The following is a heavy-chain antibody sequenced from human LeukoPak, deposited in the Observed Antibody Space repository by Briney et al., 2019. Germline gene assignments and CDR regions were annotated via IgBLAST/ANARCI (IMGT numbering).Heavy chain of an antibody. V-gene: IGHV1-8*03. CDR1: GYTFTSYD. Sequence: GASVKVSCKASGYTFTSYDINWVRQATGQGLEWMGWMNPNSGNTGYAQKFQGRVTITRNTSISTAYMELSSLTSEDTAVYYCARDSSGWYNGFNYWGQGTLVTVSS. CDR2: MNPNSGNT. D-gene: IGHD6-19*01. CDR3: ARDSSGWYNGFNY. J-gene: IGHJ4*02.